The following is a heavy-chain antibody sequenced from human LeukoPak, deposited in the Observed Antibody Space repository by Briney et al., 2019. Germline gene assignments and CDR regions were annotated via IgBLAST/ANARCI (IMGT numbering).Heavy chain of an antibody. Sequence: GGSLRLSCAAAGFTFDNYAMHWVRQAPGEGLEWVSRISWNTGNIDYADSVEGRFTISRDNAKNSLYLQMNSLRAEDTALYYCAKGTTFDAFDMWGQGTMVTVSS. J-gene: IGHJ3*02. CDR3: AKGTTFDAFDM. D-gene: IGHD3-16*01. CDR1: GFTFDNYA. V-gene: IGHV3-9*01. CDR2: ISWNTGNI.